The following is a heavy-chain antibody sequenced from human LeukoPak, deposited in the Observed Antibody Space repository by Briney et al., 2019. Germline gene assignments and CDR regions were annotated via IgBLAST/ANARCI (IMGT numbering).Heavy chain of an antibody. D-gene: IGHD3-9*01. CDR3: ARRLNYDILTGYYKGYYYYYMDV. CDR1: GGSISSSSYY. J-gene: IGHJ6*03. V-gene: IGHV4-39*01. CDR2: IYYSEST. Sequence: SETLSLTCTVSGGSISSSSYYWGWIRQPPGRGLEWIGSIYYSESTYYNPSLKSRVTISVDTSKNQFSLKLSSVTAADTAVYYCARRLNYDILTGYYKGYYYYYMDVWGKGTTVTVSS.